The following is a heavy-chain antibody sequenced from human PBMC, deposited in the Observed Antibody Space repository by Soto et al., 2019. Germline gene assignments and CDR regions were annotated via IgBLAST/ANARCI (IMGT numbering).Heavy chain of an antibody. V-gene: IGHV4-39*01. CDR3: ASEMATIRTGVDY. Sequence: SETLSLTCTVSGGSISSSSYYWGWIRQPPGKGLEWIGSIYYSGSTYYNPSLKSRVTISVDTSKNQISLKLSSVTAADTAVYYCASEMATIRTGVDYWGQGTLVTVSS. D-gene: IGHD7-27*01. CDR2: IYYSGST. CDR1: GGSISSSSYY. J-gene: IGHJ4*02.